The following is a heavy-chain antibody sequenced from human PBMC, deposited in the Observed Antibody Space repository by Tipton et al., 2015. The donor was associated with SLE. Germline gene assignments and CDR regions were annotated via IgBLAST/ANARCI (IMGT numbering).Heavy chain of an antibody. D-gene: IGHD2-15*01. Sequence: QSGAEVKKPGASVKVSCKASGYTFASYDINWVRQAPRQGLEWMGWMGPNSGNTGYAQKFQGRVTMTRSTSTTTAYMELSSLTSEDTAVYYCAVVCSSNICRRGRRLGWVDPWGQGTLVTVSS. CDR1: GYTFASYD. J-gene: IGHJ5*02. V-gene: IGHV1-8*01. CDR3: AVVCSSNICRRGRRLGWVDP. CDR2: MGPNSGNT.